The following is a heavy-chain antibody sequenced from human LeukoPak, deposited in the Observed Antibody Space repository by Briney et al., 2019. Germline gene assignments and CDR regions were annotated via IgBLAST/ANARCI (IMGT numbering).Heavy chain of an antibody. D-gene: IGHD4-17*01. CDR3: AVSSRYDYGDYGGLYYYYYGMDV. CDR1: KFNFNSYG. Sequence: GGSLRLSCATSKFNFNSYGMTWVRQAPGKGLEWVSSISGSGYSTQYAAFVQGRFTISRDNSKNTLYLQMNSLRAEDTAVYYCAVSSRYDYGDYGGLYYYYYGMDVWGQGTTVTVSS. V-gene: IGHV3-23*01. J-gene: IGHJ6*02. CDR2: ISGSGYST.